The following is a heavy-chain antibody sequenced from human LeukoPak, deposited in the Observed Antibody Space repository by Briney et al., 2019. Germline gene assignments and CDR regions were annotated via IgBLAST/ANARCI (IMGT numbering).Heavy chain of an antibody. CDR3: ARDRWHDY. CDR1: GFTFSSYN. Sequence: GGSLRLSCAASGFTFSSYNMNWVRQAPGKGLEWVSSISSSSSYIYYADSVKGRFTTSRDSAKTSLFLQMNSLRAEDTAVYYCARDRWHDYWGQGTLVTVSS. D-gene: IGHD2-15*01. CDR2: ISSSSSYI. J-gene: IGHJ4*02. V-gene: IGHV3-21*01.